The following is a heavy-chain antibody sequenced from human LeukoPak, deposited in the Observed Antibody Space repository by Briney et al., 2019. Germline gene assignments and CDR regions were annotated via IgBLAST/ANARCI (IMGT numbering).Heavy chain of an antibody. J-gene: IGHJ5*02. Sequence: SETLSLTCTVSGGSISSSGYYWGWIRQPPWKGLECIASIYYSGSTYYNPSLKSRVTISVDTSKNQLSLKLSSLTAADTAVYYCARHEYSGSYYGLSWFDPWGQGTLVTVSS. D-gene: IGHD1-26*01. CDR2: IYYSGST. CDR1: GGSISSSGYY. CDR3: ARHEYSGSYYGLSWFDP. V-gene: IGHV4-39*01.